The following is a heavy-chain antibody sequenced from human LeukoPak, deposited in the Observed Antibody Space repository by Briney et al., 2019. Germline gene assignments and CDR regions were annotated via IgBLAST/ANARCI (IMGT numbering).Heavy chain of an antibody. Sequence: GGSLRPSCAASGFTFSGSAMHWVRQASGKGLEWVGRIRSKANSYATAYAASVKGRFTISRDDSKNTAYLQMNSLKTEDTAVYYCTIRTMVRGVHIDYWGQGTLVTVSS. CDR2: IRSKANSYAT. J-gene: IGHJ4*02. D-gene: IGHD3-10*01. CDR1: GFTFSGSA. CDR3: TIRTMVRGVHIDY. V-gene: IGHV3-73*01.